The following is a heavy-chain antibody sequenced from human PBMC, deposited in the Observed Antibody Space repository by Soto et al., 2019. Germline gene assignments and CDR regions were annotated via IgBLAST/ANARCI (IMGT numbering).Heavy chain of an antibody. J-gene: IGHJ4*02. CDR1: GYTFTSYG. CDR3: ARGIGVPGNMYDRVGGPYLDY. V-gene: IGHV1-18*01. Sequence: QVLLVQSGAEVREPGASVKVSCKASGYTFTSYGVNWVRQAPGQGLEWMGWISAQNDNTEYAQRLQGRVTMSAATCMTAAYMELRSLTSDDTAVYYCARGIGVPGNMYDRVGGPYLDYWGQVTLVTVSP. D-gene: IGHD6-19*01. CDR2: ISAQNDNT.